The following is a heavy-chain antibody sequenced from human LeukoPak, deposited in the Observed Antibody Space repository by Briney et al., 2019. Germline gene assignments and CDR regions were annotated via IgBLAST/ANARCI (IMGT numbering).Heavy chain of an antibody. V-gene: IGHV4-61*02. CDR1: GGSISSSSYY. CDR3: ASRAPLDCSGGSCGYWYFDL. J-gene: IGHJ2*01. CDR2: IYTSGST. Sequence: SETLSLTCTVSGGSISSSSYYWGWIRQPAGKGLEWIGRIYTSGSTNYNPSLKSRATISVDTSKNQFSLKLSSVTAADTAVYYCASRAPLDCSGGSCGYWYFDLWGRGTLVTVSS. D-gene: IGHD2-15*01.